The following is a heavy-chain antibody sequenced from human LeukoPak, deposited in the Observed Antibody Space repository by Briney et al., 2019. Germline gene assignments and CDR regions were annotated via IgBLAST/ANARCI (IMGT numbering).Heavy chain of an antibody. D-gene: IGHD4-17*01. CDR2: ILYDGSNK. V-gene: IGHV3-33*01. J-gene: IGHJ4*02. Sequence: VILYDGSNKYYADSVKGRFTISRDNSKNTLYLQMNSLRAEDTAVYYCARDADYGDYVGDWGQGTLVTVSS. CDR3: ARDADYGDYVGD.